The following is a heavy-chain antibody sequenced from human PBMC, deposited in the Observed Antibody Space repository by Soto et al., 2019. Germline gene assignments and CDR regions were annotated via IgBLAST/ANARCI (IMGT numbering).Heavy chain of an antibody. D-gene: IGHD2-2*01. V-gene: IGHV3-30*18. CDR1: GFTFSSYG. CDR3: AKDPRPLYCSSTSCQYYYYGMDV. J-gene: IGHJ6*02. CDR2: ISYDGSNK. Sequence: GGSLRLSCAASGFTFSSYGMHWVRQAPGKGLEWVAVISYDGSNKYYADSVKGRFTISRDNSKNTLYLQMNSLRAEDTAVYYCAKDPRPLYCSSTSCQYYYYGMDVWGQGTTVTVSS.